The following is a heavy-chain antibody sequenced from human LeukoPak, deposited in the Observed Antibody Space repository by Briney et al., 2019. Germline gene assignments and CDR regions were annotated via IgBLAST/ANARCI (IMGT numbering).Heavy chain of an antibody. D-gene: IGHD3-22*01. Sequence: GGSLRLSCATSGFTFSSYAMSWLRQAPGKGLEWVSAISGSGGSTYYADSVKGRFTISRDNSKNTLYLQMNSLRAEDTAVYYCAKPRYYDSGGYYSFDYWGQGTLVTVSS. V-gene: IGHV3-23*01. CDR3: AKPRYYDSGGYYSFDY. CDR1: GFTFSSYA. J-gene: IGHJ4*02. CDR2: ISGSGGST.